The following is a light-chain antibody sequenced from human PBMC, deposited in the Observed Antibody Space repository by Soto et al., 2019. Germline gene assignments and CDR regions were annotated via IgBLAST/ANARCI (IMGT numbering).Light chain of an antibody. V-gene: IGLV2-14*01. CDR2: EVS. Sequence: QSALTQPASVSGSPGQSITISCTGTSSDVGGYTYVSWYQQHPGKAPKPIISEVSNRPSGVSHRFSGSKSGNTASLPISALKAADEADYYCSSYTSSSTLVFGGGTKLTVL. CDR1: SSDVGGYTY. CDR3: SSYTSSSTLV. J-gene: IGLJ3*02.